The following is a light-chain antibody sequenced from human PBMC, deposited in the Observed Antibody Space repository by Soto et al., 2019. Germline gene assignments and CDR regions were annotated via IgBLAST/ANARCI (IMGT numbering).Light chain of an antibody. CDR3: QSYDSSLSGSYV. Sequence: QPVLTQPPSVSGAPGQRVTISCTGSSSNIGAGYDVHWYQQLPGTAPKLIIYGNSNRPSGVPDRFSGSKSGTSASLAITGLQAEDDADYYCQSYDSSLSGSYVFGTGTKVAVL. V-gene: IGLV1-40*01. CDR2: GNS. J-gene: IGLJ1*01. CDR1: SSNIGAGYD.